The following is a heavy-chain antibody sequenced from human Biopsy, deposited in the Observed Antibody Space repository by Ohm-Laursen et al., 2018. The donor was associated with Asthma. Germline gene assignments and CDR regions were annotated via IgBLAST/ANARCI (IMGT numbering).Heavy chain of an antibody. CDR3: VRHQYSSSWSTFDY. CDR1: GGSITSSSYY. Sequence: SETLSLTCPVSGGSITSSSYYWGWIRQPPGKGMEWIGSMYHSGSPYYHPSLKSRATISLDTSKNQLSLRMSSVTAADTAVYFCVRHQYSSSWSTFDYWGQGALVTVSS. CDR2: MYHSGSP. J-gene: IGHJ4*02. V-gene: IGHV4-39*01. D-gene: IGHD3-22*01.